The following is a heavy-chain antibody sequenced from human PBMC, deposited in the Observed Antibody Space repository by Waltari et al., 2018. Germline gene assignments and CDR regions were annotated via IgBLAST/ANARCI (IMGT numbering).Heavy chain of an antibody. Sequence: EVQLLESGGGLVQPGGSLRLSCVGSGFTFSRYALRWFRPAPGKGLEWVSSISGSGATTSYADSVKGRCTISRDNSKNTLYLQMNSLRAEDTAVYYCAKGRMYNWNDEFDYWGQGTLVTVSS. CDR2: ISGSGATT. CDR1: GFTFSRYA. J-gene: IGHJ4*02. D-gene: IGHD1-20*01. CDR3: AKGRMYNWNDEFDY. V-gene: IGHV3-23*01.